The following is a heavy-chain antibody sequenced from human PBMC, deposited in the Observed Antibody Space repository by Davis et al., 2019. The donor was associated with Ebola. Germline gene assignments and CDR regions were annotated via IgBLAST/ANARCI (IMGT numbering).Heavy chain of an antibody. D-gene: IGHD6-13*01. CDR1: GYTFTGYY. J-gene: IGHJ6*02. CDR2: INPSGGST. V-gene: IGHV1-46*01. Sequence: ASVKVSCKASGYTFTGYYMHWVRQAPGQGLEWMGIINPSGGSTSYAQKFQGRVTMTRDTSTSTVYMELSSLRSEDTAVYYCARDSETLGSWYYYYGMDVWGQGTTVTVSS. CDR3: ARDSETLGSWYYYYGMDV.